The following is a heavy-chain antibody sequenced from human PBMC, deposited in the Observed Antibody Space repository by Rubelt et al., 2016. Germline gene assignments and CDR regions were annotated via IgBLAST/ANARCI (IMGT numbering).Heavy chain of an antibody. CDR2: ISGNGRST. J-gene: IGHJ4*02. D-gene: IGHD3-3*01. CDR3: AKKGGDFWSGPVDY. V-gene: IGHV3-23*01. Sequence: KSQRGGLEWVSLISGNGRSTYDADSVKGRFTISRDNSRNMLYLQMNSLRAEDTAVYYCAKKGGDFWSGPVDYWGQGTLVTVSS.